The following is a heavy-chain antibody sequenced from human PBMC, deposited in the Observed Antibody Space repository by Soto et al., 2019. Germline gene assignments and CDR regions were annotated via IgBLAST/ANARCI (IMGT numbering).Heavy chain of an antibody. J-gene: IGHJ6*02. Sequence: QVTLKESGPVLVKPTETLTLTCTVSGFSLTNTRMGVSWIRQPPGKALEWLAHIFSNDEKSYSTSLKSRLTILQGNPKRPVVPSLTNMGPGDTSHFYRARMLDRGEALYYFRFDVWGQGTTVTVSS. CDR3: ARMLDRGEALYYFRFDV. V-gene: IGHV2-26*01. CDR2: IFSNDEK. CDR1: GFSLTNTRMG. D-gene: IGHD3-10*01.